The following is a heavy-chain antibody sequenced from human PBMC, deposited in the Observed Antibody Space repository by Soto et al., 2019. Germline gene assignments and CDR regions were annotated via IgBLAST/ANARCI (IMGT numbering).Heavy chain of an antibody. V-gene: IGHV1-3*01. CDR1: GYTFTSYA. CDR2: INAGNGNT. J-gene: IGHJ5*02. Sequence: ASVKVSCKASGYTFTSYAMHWVRQAPGQRLEWMGWINAGNGNTKYSQKFQGRVTITRDTSASTAYMELSSLRSEDTAVYYCARVYYDSSGYVAVPGNWFDPWGQGTLVTVSS. D-gene: IGHD3-22*01. CDR3: ARVYYDSSGYVAVPGNWFDP.